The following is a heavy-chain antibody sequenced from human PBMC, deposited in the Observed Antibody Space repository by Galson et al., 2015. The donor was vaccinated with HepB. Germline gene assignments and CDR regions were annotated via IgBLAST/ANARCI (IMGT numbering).Heavy chain of an antibody. Sequence: SVKVSCKASAYNFTVYYMHWVRQAPGQGLEWMGRINPNSGGTNYAQKFQGRVTMTRDTSISTAYMELSRLRSDDTAVYYCARGRVDIVATRRGVFDYWGQGTLVTVSS. D-gene: IGHD5-12*01. CDR3: ARGRVDIVATRRGVFDY. V-gene: IGHV1-2*06. CDR1: AYNFTVYY. J-gene: IGHJ4*02. CDR2: INPNSGGT.